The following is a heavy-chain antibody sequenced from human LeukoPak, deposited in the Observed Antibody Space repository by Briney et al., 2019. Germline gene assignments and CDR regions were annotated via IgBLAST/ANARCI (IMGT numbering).Heavy chain of an antibody. Sequence: GGSLRLSCAASGFTFSSYSMNWVRQAPGKGLEWVSSISSSSSYIYYADSVKGRFTISRDNAKNSLYLQMNSLRAEDTAVYYCAREGCSGGSCYFDYWGQGTLVTVSS. CDR1: GFTFSSYS. V-gene: IGHV3-21*01. D-gene: IGHD2-15*01. CDR3: AREGCSGGSCYFDY. CDR2: ISSSSSYI. J-gene: IGHJ4*02.